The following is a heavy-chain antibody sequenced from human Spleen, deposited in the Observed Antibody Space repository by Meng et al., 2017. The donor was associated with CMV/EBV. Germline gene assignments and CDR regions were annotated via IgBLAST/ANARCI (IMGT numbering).Heavy chain of an antibody. D-gene: IGHD2-2*02. Sequence: ASVKVSCKASGYTFFTYGLTWVRQAPGQGLEWMGWISPYSGNTNYAQKLQGRVTMTTDTSTSTAYMELRSLRSDDTAVYYCARGPSTGYCSSTSCYTGAFDIWGQGTMVTVSS. CDR2: ISPYSGNT. J-gene: IGHJ3*02. V-gene: IGHV1-18*01. CDR3: ARGPSTGYCSSTSCYTGAFDI. CDR1: GYTFFTYG.